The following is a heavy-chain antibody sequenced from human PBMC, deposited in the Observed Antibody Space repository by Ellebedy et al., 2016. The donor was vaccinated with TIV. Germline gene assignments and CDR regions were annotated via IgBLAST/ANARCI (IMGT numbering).Heavy chain of an antibody. V-gene: IGHV3-74*01. CDR1: GFTFSNYW. Sequence: GESLKISXATSGFTFSNYWMHWVRQAPGKGLVWVSLINSDGNNTTYVDSVEGRFTISRDNAKNTLYLQMDSLRAEDTAVYYCAKDPNNRDGVVVPAAWGYFDLWGRGTLVTVSS. CDR2: INSDGNNT. J-gene: IGHJ2*01. D-gene: IGHD2-2*01. CDR3: AKDPNNRDGVVVPAAWGYFDL.